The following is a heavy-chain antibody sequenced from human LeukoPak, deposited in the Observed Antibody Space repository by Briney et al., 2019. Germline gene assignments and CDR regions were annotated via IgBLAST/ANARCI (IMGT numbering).Heavy chain of an antibody. V-gene: IGHV3-48*03. CDR1: GFTFSSYE. D-gene: IGHD2-2*02. J-gene: IGHJ3*02. CDR2: ISSSGSTI. Sequence: GGSLRLSCAASGFTFSSYEMNWVRQAPGKGLEWVSYISSSGSTIYYADSVKGRFTISRDNAKNSLYLQMNSLRAEDTALYYCARCSRSSTSCYSAFDIWGQGTMVTVSS. CDR3: ARCSRSSTSCYSAFDI.